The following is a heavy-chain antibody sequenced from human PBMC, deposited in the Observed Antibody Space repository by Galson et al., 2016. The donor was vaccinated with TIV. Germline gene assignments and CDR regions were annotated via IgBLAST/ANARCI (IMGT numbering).Heavy chain of an antibody. CDR2: MDDSGNS. J-gene: IGHJ6*02. CDR3: ARCWGHYSVFTGAILWGMDV. V-gene: IGHV4-59*01. Sequence: SETLSLTCTVSGASNMSYFWNWIRQAPGKGLEWIGYMDDSGNSNYHPSLKSRVIMSVDTSKRQFSLRLRSVTAADTAVYYCARCWGHYSVFTGAILWGMDVWGQGTTVTVSS. CDR1: GASNMSYF. D-gene: IGHD3-9*01.